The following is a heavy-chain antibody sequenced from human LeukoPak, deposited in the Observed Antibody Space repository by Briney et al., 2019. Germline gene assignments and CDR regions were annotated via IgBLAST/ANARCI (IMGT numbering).Heavy chain of an antibody. V-gene: IGHV1-69*04. CDR2: IIPILGIA. CDR3: ARGYSGYQLVFDY. D-gene: IGHD5-12*01. CDR1: GGTFSSYA. Sequence: VASVKVSCKASGGTFSSYAISWVRQAPGQGLEWMGRIIPILGIAHNAKKFQGRVTITADKSTSTAYMELSSLRSEDTAVYYCARGYSGYQLVFDYWGQGTLVTVSS. J-gene: IGHJ4*02.